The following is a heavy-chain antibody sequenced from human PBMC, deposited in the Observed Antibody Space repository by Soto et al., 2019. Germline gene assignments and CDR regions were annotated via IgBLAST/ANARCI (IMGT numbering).Heavy chain of an antibody. CDR1: GFAFSTYG. D-gene: IGHD1-26*01. J-gene: IGHJ4*02. V-gene: IGHV3-30*03. CDR3: ARKNPGREWELPDY. Sequence: ESGGGVVQPGRSLRLSCAASGFAFSTYGMHWVRQAPGKGLEWVAVTTSDGARINYADSVKGRFTIARDNSRTTLYLQMTSLSIDDTAVYYCARKNPGREWELPDYWGQGTLVTVSS. CDR2: TTSDGARI.